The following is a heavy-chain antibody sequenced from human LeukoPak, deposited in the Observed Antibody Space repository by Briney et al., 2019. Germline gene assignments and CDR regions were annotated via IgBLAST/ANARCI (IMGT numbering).Heavy chain of an antibody. V-gene: IGHV4-38-2*02. D-gene: IGHD1-26*01. CDR3: ARGGSYYKSPFDY. Sequence: SETLSLTCTVSGYSIRSGHYWGWIRQPPGKGLEWIGNIFHSENTYYNPSLKSRVTISLDTSKNQFSLKLSSVTAADTAVYYCARGGSYYKSPFDYWGQGTLVTVSS. CDR2: IFHSENT. CDR1: GYSIRSGHY. J-gene: IGHJ4*02.